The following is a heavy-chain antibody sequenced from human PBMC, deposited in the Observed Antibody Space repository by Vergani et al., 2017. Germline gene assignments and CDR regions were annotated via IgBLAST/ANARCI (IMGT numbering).Heavy chain of an antibody. CDR2: SGSGGST. Sequence: EVQLVETGGGLIQPGGSLRLSCAASGFTVSSNYMSWVRPAPGKGLEWVSAISGSGGSTYYADSVKGRFTISRDNSKNTLYLQMNSLRAEDTAVYYCARTGTTVVAYGYFDLWGRGTLVTVSS. J-gene: IGHJ2*01. CDR3: ARTGTTVVAYGYFDL. CDR1: GFTVSSNY. V-gene: IGHV3-53*05. D-gene: IGHD4-23*01.